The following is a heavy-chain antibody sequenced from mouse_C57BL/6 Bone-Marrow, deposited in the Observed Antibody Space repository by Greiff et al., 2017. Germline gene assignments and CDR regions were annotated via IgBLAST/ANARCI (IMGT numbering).Heavy chain of an antibody. J-gene: IGHJ1*03. D-gene: IGHD1-1*02. CDR2: IYPANGST. V-gene: IGHV1-55*01. Sequence: QVQLQQPGAELVRPGASVKMSCKASGYTFTSYWITWVKQRPGQGLEWIGDIYPANGSTNYAEKFKGKATLTVDTSSNTAYMQLSSLTSEDSAVYYCAREGMVRGDLDDWGKGTTVTVSS. CDR1: GYTFTSYW. CDR3: AREGMVRGDLDD.